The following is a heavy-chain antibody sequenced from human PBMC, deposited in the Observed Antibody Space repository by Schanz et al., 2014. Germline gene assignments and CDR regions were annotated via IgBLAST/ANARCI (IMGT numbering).Heavy chain of an antibody. CDR3: ATEGPRGTRHPINYYYAMDN. J-gene: IGHJ6*02. CDR2: ISFSGNTI. D-gene: IGHD6-6*01. V-gene: IGHV3-48*01. Sequence: VQLVESGGGLVQPGGSLRLSCATSGLNFDYYGMNWVRQAPGKGLEWISYISFSGNTIYYADSVKGRFTISRDNAKNSVLLQMNRLRAEDTAVYYCATEGPRGTRHPINYYYAMDNWGQGTKVTV. CDR1: GLNFDYYG.